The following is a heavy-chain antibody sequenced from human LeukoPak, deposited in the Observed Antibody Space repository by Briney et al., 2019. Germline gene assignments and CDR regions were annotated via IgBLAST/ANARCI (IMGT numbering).Heavy chain of an antibody. CDR1: GYTFTGYY. D-gene: IGHD3-3*01. Sequence: GASVKVSCKASGYTFTGYYMHWVRQAPGQGLEWMGWINPNSGGTNYAQKFQGRVTMTRDTSISTAYMELSRLRSDDTAVYYCAREQYYDFWSGFLDYWGQGTLVTVSS. J-gene: IGHJ4*02. CDR3: AREQYYDFWSGFLDY. V-gene: IGHV1-2*02. CDR2: INPNSGGT.